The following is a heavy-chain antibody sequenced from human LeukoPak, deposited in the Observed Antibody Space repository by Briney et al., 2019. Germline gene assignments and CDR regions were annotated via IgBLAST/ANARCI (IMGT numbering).Heavy chain of an antibody. V-gene: IGHV4-39*01. CDR1: GFTFSSYS. D-gene: IGHD3-10*01. CDR2: IYYSGST. J-gene: IGHJ5*02. CDR3: ARQGITMVRGVPSYWFDP. Sequence: GSLRLSCAASGFTFSSYSMNWVRQAPGKGLEWIGSIYYSGSTYYNPSLKSRVTISVDTSKNQFSLKLSSVTAADTAVYYCARQGITMVRGVPSYWFDPWGQGTLVTVSS.